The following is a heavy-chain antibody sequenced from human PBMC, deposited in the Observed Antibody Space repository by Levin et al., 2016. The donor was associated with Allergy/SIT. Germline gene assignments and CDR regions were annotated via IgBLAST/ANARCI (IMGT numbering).Heavy chain of an antibody. V-gene: IGHV3-64D*06. J-gene: IGHJ6*02. Sequence: WIRQPPGKGLEYVSAISSNGGSTYYADSVKGRFTISRDNSKNTLYLQMSSLRAEDTAVYYCVRAGDRSYYYGMDVWGQGTTVTVSS. CDR3: VRAGDRSYYYGMDV. D-gene: IGHD7-27*01. CDR2: ISSNGGST.